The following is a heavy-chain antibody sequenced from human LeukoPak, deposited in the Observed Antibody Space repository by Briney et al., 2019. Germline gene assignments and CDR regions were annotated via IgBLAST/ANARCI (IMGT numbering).Heavy chain of an antibody. CDR1: GVSISSYY. V-gene: IGHV4-59*01. CDR2: IYYSGST. D-gene: IGHD1-26*01. J-gene: IGHJ4*02. CDR3: ARGGSTVGAHFGFDY. Sequence: SETLSLTYTVSGVSISSYYWSWIRQPPGKGLEWIGYIYYSGSTNYNPSLKSRVTISVDTSKNQFSLKLSSVTAADTAVYYCARGGSTVGAHFGFDYWGQGTLVTVSS.